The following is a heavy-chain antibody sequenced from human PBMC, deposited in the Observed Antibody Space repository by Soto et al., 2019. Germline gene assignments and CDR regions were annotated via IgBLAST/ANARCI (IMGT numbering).Heavy chain of an antibody. CDR1: GFTFSSYA. CDR3: AKPIVGATLSLSVSFDI. CDR2: ISGSGGST. D-gene: IGHD1-26*01. V-gene: IGHV3-23*01. J-gene: IGHJ3*02. Sequence: GGSLRLSCAASGFTFSSYAMSWVRQAPGKGLEWVSAISGSGGSTYYADSVKGRFTISRDNSKNTLYLQMNSLRAEDTAVYYCAKPIVGATLSLSVSFDIWGKGTMVTVSS.